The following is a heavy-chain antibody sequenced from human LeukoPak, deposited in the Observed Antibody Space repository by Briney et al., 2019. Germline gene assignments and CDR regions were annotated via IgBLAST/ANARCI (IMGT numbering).Heavy chain of an antibody. CDR2: INHSGST. V-gene: IGHV4-34*01. Sequence: SETLSLTCAVYGGSFSGYYWSWIRQPPGKGLEWIGEINHSGSTNYNPSLKSRVTISVDTSKKQFSLKVSSVTAADTAVYYCARDRGIAAAGTGWFGPWGQGTLVTVSS. CDR1: GGSFSGYY. J-gene: IGHJ5*02. D-gene: IGHD6-13*01. CDR3: ARDRGIAAAGTGWFGP.